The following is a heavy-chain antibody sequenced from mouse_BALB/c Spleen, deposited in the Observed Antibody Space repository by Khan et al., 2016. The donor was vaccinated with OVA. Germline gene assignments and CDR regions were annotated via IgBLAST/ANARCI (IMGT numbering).Heavy chain of an antibody. CDR2: ISTYSGNT. V-gene: IGHV1S137*01. D-gene: IGHD2-3*01. Sequence: QVQLQQSGPELVRPGVSVKISCKGFGYTFTDYAMYWVKQSHAKSLEWIGLISTYSGNTNYNQKFKGKATMTVDKSSSTAYMELARLTSEDSTIYYSARPSYDGYYGYWGQGTTLTVS. CDR1: GYTFTDYA. J-gene: IGHJ2*01. CDR3: ARPSYDGYYGY.